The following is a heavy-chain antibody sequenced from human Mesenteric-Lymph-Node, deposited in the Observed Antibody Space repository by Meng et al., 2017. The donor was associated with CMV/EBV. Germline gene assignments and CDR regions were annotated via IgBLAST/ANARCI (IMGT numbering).Heavy chain of an antibody. D-gene: IGHD2-2*01. CDR2: ISAYNGNT. CDR3: AVTYCTSTSCYSS. Sequence: ASVKVSCKASGYTFTSYDINWVRQATGQGLEWMGWISAYNGNTNYAQKLQGRVTMTTDTSTSTAYMELRSLRSDDTAVYYCAVTYCTSTSCYSSWGQGTLVTVSS. V-gene: IGHV1-18*01. J-gene: IGHJ5*02. CDR1: GYTFTSYD.